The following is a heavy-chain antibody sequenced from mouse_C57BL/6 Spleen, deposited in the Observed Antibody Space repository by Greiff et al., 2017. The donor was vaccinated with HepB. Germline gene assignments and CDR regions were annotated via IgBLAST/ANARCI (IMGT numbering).Heavy chain of an antibody. CDR2: ISSGGSYT. CDR1: GFTFSSYG. D-gene: IGHD2-2*01. V-gene: IGHV5-6*01. Sequence: EVMLVESGGDLVKPGGSLKLSCAASGFTFSSYGMSWVRQTPDKRLEWFATISSGGSYTYYPDSVKGRFTISRDNAKNTLYLQMSSLKSEDTAMYYCARYGYDRGNYFDYWGQGTTLTVSS. CDR3: ARYGYDRGNYFDY. J-gene: IGHJ2*01.